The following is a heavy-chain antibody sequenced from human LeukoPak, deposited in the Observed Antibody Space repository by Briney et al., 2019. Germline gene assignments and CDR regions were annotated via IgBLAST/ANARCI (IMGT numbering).Heavy chain of an antibody. Sequence: GGTLRLSCAASGFTFSSYGMSWVRQAPGKGLEWVSYISSSGSTIYYADSVKGRFTISRDNAKNSLYLQMNCLRAEDTAVYYCARLGNYYDSSGYYHALYYYYMDVWGKGTTVTISS. CDR3: ARLGNYYDSSGYYHALYYYYMDV. D-gene: IGHD3-22*01. CDR2: ISSSGSTI. CDR1: GFTFSSYG. V-gene: IGHV3-48*04. J-gene: IGHJ6*03.